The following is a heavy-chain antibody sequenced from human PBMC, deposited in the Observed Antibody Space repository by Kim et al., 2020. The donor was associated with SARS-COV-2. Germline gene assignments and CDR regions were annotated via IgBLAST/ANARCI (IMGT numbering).Heavy chain of an antibody. J-gene: IGHJ5*02. CDR3: ARGGVQQLVKGHWFDP. D-gene: IGHD6-13*01. CDR2: INHSGST. CDR1: GGSFSGYY. Sequence: SETLSLTCAVYGGSFSGYYWSWIRQPPGRGLEWIGEINHSGSTNYNPSLKSRVTISLDTSKNQFSLKLSSVTAADTAVYYCARGGVQQLVKGHWFDPWGQGTLVTVSS. V-gene: IGHV4-34*01.